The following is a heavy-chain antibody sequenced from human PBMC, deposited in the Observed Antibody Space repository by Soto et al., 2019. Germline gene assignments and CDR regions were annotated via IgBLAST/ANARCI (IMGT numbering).Heavy chain of an antibody. Sequence: ASVKASCKASGYTFTGYYMHSVRQAPGQGLQWMGWINPNSGGTNYAQKFQGWVTMTRDTSISTAYMELSRLRSDDTAVYYCARDLVVGAAAVDYYYGMDVWAQGTTVTVSS. CDR3: ARDLVVGAAAVDYYYGMDV. D-gene: IGHD6-13*01. J-gene: IGHJ6*02. CDR2: INPNSGGT. CDR1: GYTFTGYY. V-gene: IGHV1-2*04.